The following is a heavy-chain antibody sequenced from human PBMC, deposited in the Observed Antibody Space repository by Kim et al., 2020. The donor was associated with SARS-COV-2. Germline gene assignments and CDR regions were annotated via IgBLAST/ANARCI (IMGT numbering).Heavy chain of an antibody. V-gene: IGHV3-11*01. CDR3: ASGLGGDYGDTPPDY. J-gene: IGHJ4*02. D-gene: IGHD4-17*01. Sequence: SVKGRFTISRDTAKNSLYLQMNSLRAEDTAVYYCASGLGGDYGDTPPDYWGQGTLVTVSS.